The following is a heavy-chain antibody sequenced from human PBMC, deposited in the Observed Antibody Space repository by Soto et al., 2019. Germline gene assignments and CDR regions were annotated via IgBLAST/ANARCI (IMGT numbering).Heavy chain of an antibody. Sequence: PAGSLTLSCAACGVTFRNYLMHWVRQPPGKGLVWVSRINTNGTIKHYPAPVKGRFTISRDNAKNTLYLQMNSLRGEDTAVFFCARGKSTRPGGRMGVWGQGTTVTVSS. J-gene: IGHJ6*02. CDR3: ARGKSTRPGGRMGV. CDR2: INTNGTIK. D-gene: IGHD2-2*01. CDR1: GVTFRNYL. V-gene: IGHV3-74*01.